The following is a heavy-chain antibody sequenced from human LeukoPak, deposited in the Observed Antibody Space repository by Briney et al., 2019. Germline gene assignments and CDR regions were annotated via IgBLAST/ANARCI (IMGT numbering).Heavy chain of an antibody. J-gene: IGHJ5*02. CDR1: GGSFSGYY. Sequence: PSETLSLTCAVYGGSFSGYYWSWIRQPPGKGLEWIGEINHSGSTNYSPSLKSRVTISVDTSKNQFSLKLSSVTAADTAVYYCARGKYYYGSGRRGWFDPWGQGTLVTVSS. V-gene: IGHV4-34*01. D-gene: IGHD3-10*01. CDR2: INHSGST. CDR3: ARGKYYYGSGRRGWFDP.